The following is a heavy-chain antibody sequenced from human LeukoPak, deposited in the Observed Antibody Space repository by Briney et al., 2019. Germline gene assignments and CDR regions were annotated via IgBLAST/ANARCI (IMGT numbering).Heavy chain of an antibody. CDR2: INHSGST. CDR3: ARDESGSWYMDV. CDR1: GGSFSGYY. D-gene: IGHD6-13*01. V-gene: IGHV4-34*01. J-gene: IGHJ6*03. Sequence: SETLSLTCAVYGGSFSGYYWSWIRQPPGKGLEWIGEINHSGSTNYNPSLKSRVTISVDTSKNQFSLKLSSVTAADTAVYYCARDESGSWYMDVWGKGTTVTVSS.